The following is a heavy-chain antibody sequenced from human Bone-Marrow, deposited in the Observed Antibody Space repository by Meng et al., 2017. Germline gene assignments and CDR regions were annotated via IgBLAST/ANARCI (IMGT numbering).Heavy chain of an antibody. V-gene: IGHV2-26*01. CDR2: IFSNDEK. Sequence: SGPTLVKPTETRMLTCTVSGFSLSNARRGVSWIRQPPGKALEWLAHIFSNDEKSYSTSLKSRPTISKDTSKSQVVLTMTNMDPVDTATYYCARIDGRGYYYQAGQLDYWGQGTLVTVSS. D-gene: IGHD3-22*01. CDR3: ARIDGRGYYYQAGQLDY. J-gene: IGHJ4*02. CDR1: GFSLSNARRG.